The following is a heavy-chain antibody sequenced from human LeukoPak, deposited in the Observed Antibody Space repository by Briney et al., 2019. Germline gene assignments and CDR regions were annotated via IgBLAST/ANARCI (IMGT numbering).Heavy chain of an antibody. D-gene: IGHD6-19*01. Sequence: GESLKISCKASGYTFSTYWIGWMRQMPGKGLEWMGIIYPGDSDTRYSPSFQGQVTISADKSISTAYLQWSSLKASDTAMYYCASSPIYSSGWYYFVYWGQGTLVTVSS. J-gene: IGHJ4*02. CDR3: ASSPIYSSGWYYFVY. V-gene: IGHV5-51*01. CDR2: IYPGDSDT. CDR1: GYTFSTYW.